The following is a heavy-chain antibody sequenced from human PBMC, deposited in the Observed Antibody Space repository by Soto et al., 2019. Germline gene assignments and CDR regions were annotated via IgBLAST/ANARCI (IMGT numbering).Heavy chain of an antibody. CDR1: GYTFTSYA. Sequence: QVQLVQSGAEVKKPGASVKVSCKASGYTFTSYAMHWVRQAPGQRLEWMGWINASNGDTKYSQKFQGRVTITRDTSASTAYMELSSLRSEDTAVYYCARMVVVAGNWGQGTLVTVSS. CDR3: ARMVVVAGN. J-gene: IGHJ4*02. CDR2: INASNGDT. V-gene: IGHV1-3*01. D-gene: IGHD6-19*01.